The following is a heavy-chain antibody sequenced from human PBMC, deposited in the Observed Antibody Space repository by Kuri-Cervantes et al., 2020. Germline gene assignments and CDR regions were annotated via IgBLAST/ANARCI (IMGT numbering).Heavy chain of an antibody. J-gene: IGHJ4*02. CDR2: INHSGST. D-gene: IGHD3-10*01. CDR1: GGSFSGYY. Sequence: GSLRLSCAVYGGSFSGYYWSWIRQPPGKGLEWIGEINHSGSTNYNPSLKSRVIISVDTSKNQFSLKLSSVTVADTAVYYCARGYRAMVRGVIGYWGQGTLVTVSS. CDR3: ARGYRAMVRGVIGY. V-gene: IGHV4-34*01.